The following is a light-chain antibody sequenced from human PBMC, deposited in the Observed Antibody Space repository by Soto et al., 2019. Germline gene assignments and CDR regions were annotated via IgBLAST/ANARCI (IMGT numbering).Light chain of an antibody. CDR3: QQYNDVPPT. J-gene: IGKJ2*01. Sequence: DIQMTQSPSSLSASIGDRVTITCQASQDINNYLNWYQQRPEKAPTLLIYDASIPETGVTSRFGGSGSGTDFTLTITTLQPEDIGIYYCQQYNDVPPTFGQGTKLEIK. CDR1: QDINNY. V-gene: IGKV1-33*01. CDR2: DAS.